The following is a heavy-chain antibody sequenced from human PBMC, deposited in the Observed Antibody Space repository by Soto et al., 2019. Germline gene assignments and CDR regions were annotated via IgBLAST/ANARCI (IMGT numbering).Heavy chain of an antibody. J-gene: IGHJ4*02. V-gene: IGHV3-15*01. CDR1: GFTFSNAW. D-gene: IGHD6-19*01. Sequence: GGSLRLSCAASGFTFSNAWMSWVRQAPGKGLEWVGRIKSKTDGGTTDYAAPVKGRFTISRDDSKNTLYLQMNSLKIEDTAVYYCTTDPQWLVLDYWGQGTLVTVSS. CDR2: IKSKTDGGTT. CDR3: TTDPQWLVLDY.